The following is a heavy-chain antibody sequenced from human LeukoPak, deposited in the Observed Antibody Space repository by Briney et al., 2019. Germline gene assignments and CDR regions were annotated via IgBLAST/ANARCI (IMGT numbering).Heavy chain of an antibody. J-gene: IGHJ4*02. D-gene: IGHD2-2*01. CDR1: GYTFTGYY. V-gene: IGHV1-2*02. CDR3: ARAPTPSDTIVVVPAAFDY. Sequence: GASVKVSCKASGYTFTGYYMHWVRQAPGQGLEWMGGINPNSGGTNYAQKFQGRVTMTRDTSISTAYMELSRLRSDDTAVYYCARAPTPSDTIVVVPAAFDYWGQGTLVTVSS. CDR2: INPNSGGT.